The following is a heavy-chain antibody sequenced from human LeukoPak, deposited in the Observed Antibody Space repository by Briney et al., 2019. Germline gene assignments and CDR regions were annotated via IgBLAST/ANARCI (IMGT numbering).Heavy chain of an antibody. J-gene: IGHJ4*02. D-gene: IGHD3-10*01. CDR2: IYYSGRT. V-gene: IGHV4-59*01. CDR1: GDSIGSYY. CDR3: ARAPGTWFGEFPFDY. Sequence: SETLSLTCTVSGDSIGSYYWSWIRQPPGKGLEWIGYIYYSGRTNYNPSLKSRVTISVDTSKNQFSLKLGSVTAADTAVYYCARAPGTWFGEFPFDYWGQGTLVTVSS.